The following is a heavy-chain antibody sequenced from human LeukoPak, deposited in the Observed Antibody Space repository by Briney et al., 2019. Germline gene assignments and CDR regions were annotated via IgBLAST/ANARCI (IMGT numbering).Heavy chain of an antibody. CDR3: VRGLWFGEPIPPNAFDI. Sequence: ASVKVSCKASGYTFTSYAMNWVRQAPGQGLEWMGWINTNTGNPTYAQGFTGRFVFSLDTSVSTAYLQISSLKAEDTAVYYCVRGLWFGEPIPPNAFDIWGQGTMVTVSS. J-gene: IGHJ3*02. D-gene: IGHD3-10*01. CDR2: INTNTGNP. V-gene: IGHV7-4-1*02. CDR1: GYTFTSYA.